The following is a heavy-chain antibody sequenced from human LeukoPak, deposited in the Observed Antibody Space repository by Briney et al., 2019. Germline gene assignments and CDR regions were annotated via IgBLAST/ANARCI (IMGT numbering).Heavy chain of an antibody. V-gene: IGHV4-4*07. CDR1: GGSISSYY. Sequence: SETLSLTXTVSGGSISSYYWSWIRQPAGKGLEWIGRIYTSGSTNYNPSLKSLVTMSVDTSKNQFSLKLSSVTAADTAVYYCATTRDCGGDCYSDYYYYMDVWGKGTTVTVSS. CDR2: IYTSGST. CDR3: ATTRDCGGDCYSDYYYYMDV. J-gene: IGHJ6*03. D-gene: IGHD2-21*01.